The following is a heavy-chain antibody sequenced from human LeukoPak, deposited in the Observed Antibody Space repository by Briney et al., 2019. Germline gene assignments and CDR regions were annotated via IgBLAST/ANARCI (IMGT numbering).Heavy chain of an antibody. Sequence: PGGSLRLSCAASGFTFNNYAMNWVRHAPGKGLEWVSGISGSGGSTYYADSVKGRFTISRDNSKNTLYLQMNRLRAEDTAVYFCAKDPLSYYDSSGYRYFDYWGQGTLVTVSS. J-gene: IGHJ4*02. V-gene: IGHV3-23*01. D-gene: IGHD3-22*01. CDR1: GFTFNNYA. CDR2: ISGSGGST. CDR3: AKDPLSYYDSSGYRYFDY.